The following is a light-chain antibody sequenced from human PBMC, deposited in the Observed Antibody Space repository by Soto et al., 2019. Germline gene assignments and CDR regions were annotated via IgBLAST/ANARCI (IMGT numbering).Light chain of an antibody. V-gene: IGKV3-15*01. CDR2: DAS. CDR3: QQYRSWPRT. CDR1: QTVDIS. Sequence: EIVLTQSPATLSVSPGERVTLSCRASQTVDISLAWNQQKPGQAPRLLIYDASTRATDMTGRFSGRGAGAEFTLTISSLQSEDFAVYYCQQYRSWPRTFGQGTKVEIK. J-gene: IGKJ1*01.